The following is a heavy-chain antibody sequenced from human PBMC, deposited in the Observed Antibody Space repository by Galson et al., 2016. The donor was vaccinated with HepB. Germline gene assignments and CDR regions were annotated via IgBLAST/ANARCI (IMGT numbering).Heavy chain of an antibody. CDR3: ARCSNNEYVSGWCHLFDS. V-gene: IGHV3-53*01. Sequence: SLRLSCEASGFTVSSDYMSWVRQAPGKGLEWVAVIYGGGSTYYADSVKGRFTISRDNSKNKLYLQMTSLGAEDTAVYYCARCSNNEYVSGWCHLFDSWGQGTLLTVS. D-gene: IGHD6-19*01. J-gene: IGHJ5*01. CDR2: IYGGGST. CDR1: GFTVSSDY.